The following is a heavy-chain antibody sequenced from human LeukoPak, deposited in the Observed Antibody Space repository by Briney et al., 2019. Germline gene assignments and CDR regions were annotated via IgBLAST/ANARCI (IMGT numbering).Heavy chain of an antibody. CDR1: GASVSTTAYY. CDR2: IYTSGNT. Sequence: SETLSLTCSVSGASVSTTAYYWNWIPQPAGEGLDWISRIYTSGNTHYNPCLNSRVTMSLDTSKNQFSLTMNSVTAADSAVYFCASYREAYDLYPHGLDVWGRGTVVTVSS. J-gene: IGHJ3*01. CDR3: ASYREAYDLYPHGLDV. D-gene: IGHD5-24*01. V-gene: IGHV4-61*02.